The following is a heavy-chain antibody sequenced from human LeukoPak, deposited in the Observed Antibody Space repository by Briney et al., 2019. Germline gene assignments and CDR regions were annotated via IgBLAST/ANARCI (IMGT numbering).Heavy chain of an antibody. Sequence: SVKVSCKASGGTFISYAISWVRQAPGQGREWMGGIIPIFGTANCAQKFQGRVTITADESTSTAYMELSSLGSEDTAVYYCARVFTRNFYYYYMDVWGKGTTVTVSS. CDR2: IIPIFGTA. CDR3: ARVFTRNFYYYYMDV. CDR1: GGTFISYA. J-gene: IGHJ6*03. V-gene: IGHV1-69*01.